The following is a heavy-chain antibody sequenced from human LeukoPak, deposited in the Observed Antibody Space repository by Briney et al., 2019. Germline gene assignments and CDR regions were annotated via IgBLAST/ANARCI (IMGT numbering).Heavy chain of an antibody. Sequence: GGSLRLSCAASGFTFSSYAMSWVRQSPGKGLEWVSTISGSGGNTYYADSVKGRFTISRDNSKSTLYLQMNSLRDEDTAVYYCAKGNCHNSNWYGVCRYFDCWGQGTLVTVSS. D-gene: IGHD6-13*01. CDR3: AKGNCHNSNWYGVCRYFDC. J-gene: IGHJ4*02. CDR2: ISGSGGNT. CDR1: GFTFSSYA. V-gene: IGHV3-23*01.